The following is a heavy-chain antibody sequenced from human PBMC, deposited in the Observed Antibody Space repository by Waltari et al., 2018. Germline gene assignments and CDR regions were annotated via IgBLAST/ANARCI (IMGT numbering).Heavy chain of an antibody. J-gene: IGHJ5*01. CDR2: IYYTVPT. Sequence: QLQLQEAGPGLGKPSETLSLTCTVSDASISSTSYHWGWIRQPPGKGLEWIGSIYYTVPTFHHPSLEGRVPIPVDPHKNPFSLKLTSVTAADTAVYYCARDQGFFLFSRLTWFDSWGQGTLGTVSS. V-gene: IGHV4-39*07. D-gene: IGHD3-10*01. CDR1: DASISSTSYH. CDR3: ARDQGFFLFSRLTWFDS.